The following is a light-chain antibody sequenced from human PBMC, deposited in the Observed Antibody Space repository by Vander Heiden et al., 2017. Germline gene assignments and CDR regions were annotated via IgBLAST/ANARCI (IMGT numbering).Light chain of an antibody. CDR3: ETWDSPYWV. CDR1: SGHSSYI. CDR2: LEGSGSY. J-gene: IGLJ3*02. V-gene: IGLV4-60*03. Sequence: QPVLTQSSSASASLGSSVKLTCTLRSGHSSYIIAWHQQQPGKAPRYLMKLEGSGSYNKGSGVPDRFSGSSSGADRYLTISNLQSEDEADYYCETWDSPYWVFGGGTKLTVL.